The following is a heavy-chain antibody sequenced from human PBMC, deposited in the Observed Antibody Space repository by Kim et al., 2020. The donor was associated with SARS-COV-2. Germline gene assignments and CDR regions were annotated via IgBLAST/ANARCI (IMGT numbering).Heavy chain of an antibody. V-gene: IGHV4-59*13. Sequence: SETLSLTCTVSGGSISSYYWSWIRQPPGKGLEWIGYIYYSGSTNYNPSLKSRVTISVDTSKNQFSLKLSSVTAADTAVYYCARALYSSSWFSWFDPWGQGTLVTVSS. D-gene: IGHD6-13*01. J-gene: IGHJ5*02. CDR3: ARALYSSSWFSWFDP. CDR1: GGSISSYY. CDR2: IYYSGST.